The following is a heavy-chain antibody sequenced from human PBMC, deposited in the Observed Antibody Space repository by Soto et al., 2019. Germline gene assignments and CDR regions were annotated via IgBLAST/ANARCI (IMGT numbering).Heavy chain of an antibody. V-gene: IGHV2-70*01. D-gene: IGHD5-12*01. CDR2: IDWDDDK. CDR3: ERSRRGWTNRLFDY. CDR1: GFSLSTSGMC. Sequence: VSGPTLVNPTQTLTLTCTFSGFSLSTSGMCVSWIRQPPGKALEWLALIDWDDDKYYSTSLKTRLTISKDTSKNQVVLTMTNMDPVDTDTYSCERSRRGWTNRLFDYWGQGTLVTVSS. J-gene: IGHJ4*02.